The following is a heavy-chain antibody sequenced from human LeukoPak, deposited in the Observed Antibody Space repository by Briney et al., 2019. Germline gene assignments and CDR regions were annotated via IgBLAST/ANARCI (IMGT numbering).Heavy chain of an antibody. CDR2: INSGGSST. CDR3: ARDLRYDYVWGSYRWNEGFDY. J-gene: IGHJ4*02. V-gene: IGHV3-74*01. D-gene: IGHD3-16*02. Sequence: GVSVRLSCAASGFTFSSYWMHWVRQAPGKGLVWVSRINSGGSSTSYADSVKGRFTISRDNAKNTLYLKMNSLRAEDTAVYYCARDLRYDYVWGSYRWNEGFDYWGQGTLVTVSS. CDR1: GFTFSSYW.